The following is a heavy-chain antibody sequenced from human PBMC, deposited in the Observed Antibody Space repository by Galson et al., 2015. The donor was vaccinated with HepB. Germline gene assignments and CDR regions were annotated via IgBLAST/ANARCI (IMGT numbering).Heavy chain of an antibody. D-gene: IGHD3-10*01. J-gene: IGHJ3*02. CDR1: GGSISSSSYY. CDR3: ARSRGVRGVIIGAVMGAFDI. Sequence: LSLTCTVTGGSISSSSYYWGWIRQPPGKGLEWIGYIYYSGSTYYNPSLKSRVTISVDTSKNQFSPKLSSVTAADTAVYYCARSRGVRGVIIGAVMGAFDIWGQGTMVTVSS. CDR2: IYYSGST. V-gene: IGHV4-30-4*08.